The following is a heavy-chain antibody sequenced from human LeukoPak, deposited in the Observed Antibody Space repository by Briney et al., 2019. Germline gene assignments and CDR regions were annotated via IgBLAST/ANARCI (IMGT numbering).Heavy chain of an antibody. Sequence: GGSLRLSCAASGFIVSNNHINWVRQAPGKGLEWVSYISSSSSTIYYADSVKGRFTISRDNAKNSLYLQMNSLRAEDTAVYYCARFDSSGYFDYWGQGTLVTVSS. CDR3: ARFDSSGYFDY. V-gene: IGHV3-48*01. D-gene: IGHD6-19*01. J-gene: IGHJ4*02. CDR2: ISSSSSTI. CDR1: GFIVSNNH.